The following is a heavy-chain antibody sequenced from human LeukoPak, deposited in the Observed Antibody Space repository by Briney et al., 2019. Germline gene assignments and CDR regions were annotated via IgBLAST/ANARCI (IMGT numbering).Heavy chain of an antibody. CDR2: ISAYNGNT. CDR1: GYTFTSYD. D-gene: IGHD3-9*01. CDR3: ATYDILTGYAEFDY. V-gene: IGHV1-18*01. Sequence: ASVKVSCKASGYTFTSYDINWVRQAPGQGLEWMGWISAYNGNTNYAQKLQGRVTMTTDTSTSTAYMELRSLRSDDTAVYYCATYDILTGYAEFDYWGQGTLVTVSS. J-gene: IGHJ4*02.